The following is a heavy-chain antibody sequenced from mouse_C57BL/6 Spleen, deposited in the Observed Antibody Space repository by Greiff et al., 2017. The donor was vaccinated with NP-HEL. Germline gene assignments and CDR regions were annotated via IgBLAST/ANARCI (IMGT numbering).Heavy chain of an antibody. D-gene: IGHD1-1*01. CDR3: ATFITTVVDAMDY. Sequence: QVQLKQPGAELVRPGSSVKLSCKASGYTFTSYWMHWVKQRPIQGLEWIGNIDPSDSETHYNQKFKDKATLTVDKSSSTAYMQLSSLTSEDSAVYYCATFITTVVDAMDYWGQGTSVTVSS. V-gene: IGHV1-52*01. CDR2: IDPSDSET. CDR1: GYTFTSYW. J-gene: IGHJ4*01.